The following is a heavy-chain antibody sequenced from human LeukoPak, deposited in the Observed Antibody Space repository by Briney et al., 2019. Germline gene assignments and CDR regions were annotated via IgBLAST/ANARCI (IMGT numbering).Heavy chain of an antibody. CDR2: ISSSGSAI. CDR3: ARVQYYDSSGFDY. V-gene: IGHV3-48*03. Sequence: PGGSLRLSCAASGFTFSSYEMNWVRQAPGKGLEWVSYISSSGSAIYYADSVKGQFTISRDNAKNSLYLQMSSLRAEDTAVYYCARVQYYDSSGFDYWGQGTLVTVSS. J-gene: IGHJ4*02. CDR1: GFTFSSYE. D-gene: IGHD3-22*01.